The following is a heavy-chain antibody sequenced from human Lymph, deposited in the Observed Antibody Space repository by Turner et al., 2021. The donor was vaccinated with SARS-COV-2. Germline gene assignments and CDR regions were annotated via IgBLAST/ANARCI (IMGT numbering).Heavy chain of an antibody. Sequence: QVQLVQSGAEVKKPGASVKVSCKVSGYTLTEVSMHWVRQAPGKGLEWMGGFDPEDGETIYAQKFQGRVTMTEDTSTDTAYMELSSLRSEDTAVYYCATGPYDFWSGPSPGYYVMDVWGQGTTVTVSS. J-gene: IGHJ6*02. V-gene: IGHV1-24*01. CDR3: ATGPYDFWSGPSPGYYVMDV. CDR1: GYTLTEVS. CDR2: FDPEDGET. D-gene: IGHD3-3*01.